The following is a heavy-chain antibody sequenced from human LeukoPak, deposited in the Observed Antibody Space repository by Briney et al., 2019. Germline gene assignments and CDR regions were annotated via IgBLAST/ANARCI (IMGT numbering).Heavy chain of an antibody. CDR2: IYYSGST. D-gene: IGHD3-22*01. CDR1: GGSISSGDYY. V-gene: IGHV4-30-4*01. Sequence: PSETLSLTCTVSGGSISSGDYYWRWIRQPPGKGLEWIGYIYYSGSTYYNPSLKSRVTISVDTSKNQFSLKLSSVTAADTAVYYCASISDPADDSLDYLPHYFDYWGQGTLVTVSS. CDR3: ASISDPADDSLDYLPHYFDY. J-gene: IGHJ4*02.